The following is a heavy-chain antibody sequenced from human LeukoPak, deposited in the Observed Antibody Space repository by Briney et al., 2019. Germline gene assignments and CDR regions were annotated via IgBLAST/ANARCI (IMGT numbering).Heavy chain of an antibody. D-gene: IGHD3-9*01. Sequence: GGSLRLSCAASGFTFSSYAMHWVRQAPGKGLEWVAVISYDGSNKYYADSVKGRFTISRDNSKNTLYLQMNSLRAEDTAVYYCAKGASGRYSDTWAFDIWGQGTMVTVSS. V-gene: IGHV3-30*04. CDR2: ISYDGSNK. CDR1: GFTFSSYA. J-gene: IGHJ3*02. CDR3: AKGASGRYSDTWAFDI.